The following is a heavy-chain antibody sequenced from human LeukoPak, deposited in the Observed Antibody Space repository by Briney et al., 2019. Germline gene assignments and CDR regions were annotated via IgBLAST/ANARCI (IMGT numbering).Heavy chain of an antibody. D-gene: IGHD2-15*01. CDR1: GFTFSSYS. Sequence: PGGSLRLSCAASGFTFSSYSMNWVRQAPGKGLEWVSSINSSSSYIYYADSVKGRFTISRDNAKNSLYLQMNSLRAEDTAVYYCARKECSGGSCYFDYWGQGTLVTVSS. CDR3: ARKECSGGSCYFDY. J-gene: IGHJ4*02. V-gene: IGHV3-21*01. CDR2: INSSSSYI.